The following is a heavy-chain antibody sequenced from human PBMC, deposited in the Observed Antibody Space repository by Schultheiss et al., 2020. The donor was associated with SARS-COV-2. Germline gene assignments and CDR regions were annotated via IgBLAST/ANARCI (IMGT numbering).Heavy chain of an antibody. Sequence: GESLKISCAASGFTFSKYPMTWVRLAPGKGLEWVSAISDTGDNTYYADSVRGRFTISRDNSKNRVYLQMNSLRAEDTAVYYCAKYTPPATVMFFYYYGMDVWGQGTTVTVSS. CDR3: AKYTPPATVMFFYYYGMDV. D-gene: IGHD5-18*01. CDR1: GFTFSKYP. V-gene: IGHV3-23*01. CDR2: ISDTGDNT. J-gene: IGHJ6*02.